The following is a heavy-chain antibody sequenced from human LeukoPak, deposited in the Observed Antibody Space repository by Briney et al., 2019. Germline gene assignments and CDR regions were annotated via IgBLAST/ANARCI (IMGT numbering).Heavy chain of an antibody. CDR1: GYTFTGYY. Sequence: GASVKVSCKASGYTFTGYYMHWVRQAPGQGLEWMGWINPNSGGTNYAQKFQGRVTMTRDTSISTAYMELSRLRSDDTAVYYCAGDSMITFGGVLNWFDPWGQGTLVTVSS. J-gene: IGHJ5*02. D-gene: IGHD3-16*01. V-gene: IGHV1-2*02. CDR2: INPNSGGT. CDR3: AGDSMITFGGVLNWFDP.